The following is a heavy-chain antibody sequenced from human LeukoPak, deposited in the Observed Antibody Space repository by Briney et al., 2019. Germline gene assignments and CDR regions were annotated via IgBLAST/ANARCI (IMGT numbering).Heavy chain of an antibody. CDR1: GFTFSSYG. CDR3: AKSGAGKSPLFDY. CDR2: ISYDGSNK. Sequence: GGSLRLSCAASGFTFSSYGIHWVRQAPGKGLEWVAVISYDGSNKYYADSVKDRFTISRDNSKNTLYLQMNSLRAEDTAVYYCAKSGAGKSPLFDYWGQGTLVTVSS. V-gene: IGHV3-30*18. D-gene: IGHD1-1*01. J-gene: IGHJ4*02.